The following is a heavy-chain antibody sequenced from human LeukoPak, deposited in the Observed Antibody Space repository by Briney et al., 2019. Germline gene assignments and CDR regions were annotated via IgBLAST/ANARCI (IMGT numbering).Heavy chain of an antibody. J-gene: IGHJ4*02. CDR1: GYSISSGYY. CDR2: IYHSGST. Sequence: SETLSLTCTVSGYSISSGYYWGWIRQPPGKGLEWIGSIYHSGSTYYNPSLKSRVIISVDTSKNQFSLKLSSVTAADTAVYYCARGQWESSDFWSGYYTGCYFDYWGQGTLVTVSS. V-gene: IGHV4-38-2*02. D-gene: IGHD3-3*01. CDR3: ARGQWESSDFWSGYYTGCYFDY.